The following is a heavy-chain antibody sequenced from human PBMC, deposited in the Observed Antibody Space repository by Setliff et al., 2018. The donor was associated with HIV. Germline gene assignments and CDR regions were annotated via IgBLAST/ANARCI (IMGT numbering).Heavy chain of an antibody. V-gene: IGHV4-4*09. Sequence: SETLSLTCTVSGDSISNYYWSWVRQPPGKGLEWIGYIYTSGSTNYNPSLKSRVTISVDTSKNQFSLKLSSVTAADTAVYYCARDVRYYDILTGYGAFYYYYMDVWGKGTTVTVSS. CDR3: ARDVRYYDILTGYGAFYYYYMDV. CDR1: GDSISNYY. J-gene: IGHJ6*03. D-gene: IGHD3-9*01. CDR2: IYTSGST.